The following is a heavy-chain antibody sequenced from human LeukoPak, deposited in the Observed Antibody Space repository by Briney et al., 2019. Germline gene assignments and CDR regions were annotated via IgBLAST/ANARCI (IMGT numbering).Heavy chain of an antibody. CDR3: ARAFYDILTYYMDV. CDR2: IYSGGST. J-gene: IGHJ6*03. V-gene: IGHV3-66*01. Sequence: GGSLRLSCAASGFTFSSYGMHWVRQAPGKGLEWVSVIYSGGSTYYADSVKGRFTIPRDNSKNTLYLQMNSLRAEDTAVYYCARAFYDILTYYMDVWGKGTTVTISS. D-gene: IGHD3-9*01. CDR1: GFTFSSYG.